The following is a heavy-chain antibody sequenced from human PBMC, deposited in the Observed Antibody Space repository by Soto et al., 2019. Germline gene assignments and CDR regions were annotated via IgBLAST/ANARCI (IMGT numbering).Heavy chain of an antibody. CDR2: IYHSGST. Sequence: PSETLSLTCAVSGYSISSGYYWGWIRQPPGKGLEWIGSIYHSGSTYYNPSLKRRVTIAVDTSKNQFSLKLGSVTAADMAVYYCARGTYYYDSSGHRDAFDIWGQGTMVTVSS. CDR3: ARGTYYYDSSGHRDAFDI. V-gene: IGHV4-38-2*01. CDR1: GYSISSGYY. D-gene: IGHD3-22*01. J-gene: IGHJ3*02.